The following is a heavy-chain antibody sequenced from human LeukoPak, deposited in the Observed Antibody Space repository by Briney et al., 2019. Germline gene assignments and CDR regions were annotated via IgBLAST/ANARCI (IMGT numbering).Heavy chain of an antibody. D-gene: IGHD6-13*01. CDR2: ISGSGGST. Sequence: PGGSLRLSCAASGFTFSSYGMSWVRQAPGKGLEWVPAISGSGGSTYYADSVKGRFTISRDNSKNTLYLQMNSLRAEDTAVYYCAKDHDSSSWYLYYYYYMDVWGKGTTVTISS. J-gene: IGHJ6*03. CDR3: AKDHDSSSWYLYYYYYMDV. V-gene: IGHV3-23*01. CDR1: GFTFSSYG.